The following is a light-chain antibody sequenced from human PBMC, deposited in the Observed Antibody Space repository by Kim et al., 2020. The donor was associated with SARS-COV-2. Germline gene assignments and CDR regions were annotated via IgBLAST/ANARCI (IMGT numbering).Light chain of an antibody. V-gene: IGKV1-5*01. CDR1: RSISSW. J-gene: IGKJ2*01. CDR2: DDS. Sequence: SASGGDRGTNACRDSRSISSWLALYQQKPGKAHKVLNYDDSSMESGVPSRFSDSGSGTEFTLTISSLQPDDFATYYCQQYNSYPYTFGQGTKLEI. CDR3: QQYNSYPYT.